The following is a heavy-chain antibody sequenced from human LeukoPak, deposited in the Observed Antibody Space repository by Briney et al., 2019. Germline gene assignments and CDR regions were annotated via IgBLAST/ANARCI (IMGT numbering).Heavy chain of an antibody. J-gene: IGHJ4*02. V-gene: IGHV4-59*01. CDR3: ARGHRYCSSTSCYGYYFDY. CDR2: IYYSGTT. Sequence: SETLSLTCTVSNSSIISYYWSWIRQPPGKGLEWIGYIYYSGTTNYNPSLKSRVTMSVDTSKNQFSLKLSSVTAADTAVYYCARGHRYCSSTSCYGYYFDYWGQGTLVTVSS. CDR1: NSSIISYY. D-gene: IGHD2-2*01.